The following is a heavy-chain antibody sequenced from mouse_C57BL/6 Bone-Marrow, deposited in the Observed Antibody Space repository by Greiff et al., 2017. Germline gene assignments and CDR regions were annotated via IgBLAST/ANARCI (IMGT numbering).Heavy chain of an antibody. CDR3: ARGDDNYDAKDY. CDR1: GYTFTSYT. D-gene: IGHD1-3*01. Sequence: VQLQQSGAELARPGASVKMSCKASGYTFTSYTMHWVKQRPGQGLEWIGYINTSSGYSKYNQKFKDKATLTADKSTSTAYMQLSSLASEDSAVYYCARGDDNYDAKDYWGQGTSVTVSS. CDR2: INTSSGYS. V-gene: IGHV1-4*01. J-gene: IGHJ4*01.